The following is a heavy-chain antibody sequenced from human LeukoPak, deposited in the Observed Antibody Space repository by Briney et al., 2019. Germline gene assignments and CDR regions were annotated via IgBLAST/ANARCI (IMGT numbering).Heavy chain of an antibody. V-gene: IGHV3-23*01. CDR2: ISGSGGST. CDR1: GFTFSSYA. Sequence: GGSLRLSCAASGFTFSSYAMSWVRQAPGKGLEWVSAISGSGGSTYYADSVKGRFTISRDNSKNTLYLQMNSLRAEDTAVYYCAPGSSGWFGPHDYWGQGTLVTVSS. CDR3: APGSSGWFGPHDY. J-gene: IGHJ4*02. D-gene: IGHD6-19*01.